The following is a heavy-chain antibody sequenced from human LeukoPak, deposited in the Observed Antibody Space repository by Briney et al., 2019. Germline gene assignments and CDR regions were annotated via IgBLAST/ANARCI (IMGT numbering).Heavy chain of an antibody. CDR2: INHSGMT. D-gene: IGHD3-3*01. CDR3: ARGLRFLEWLLSPSWFDP. J-gene: IGHJ5*02. CDR1: GGCFSGYY. Sequence: SETLSLTRAVYGGCFSGYYWSWIRQPPGKGLEWIGEINHSGMTNYNPSLKIRVTISGDTCKNLLSLKLRSVTAADTAVYYCARGLRFLEWLLSPSWFDPWGQGTLVTVSS. V-gene: IGHV4-34*01.